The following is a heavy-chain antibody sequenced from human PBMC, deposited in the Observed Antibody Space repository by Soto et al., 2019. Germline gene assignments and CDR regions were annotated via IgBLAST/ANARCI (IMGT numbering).Heavy chain of an antibody. D-gene: IGHD6-13*01. V-gene: IGHV3-13*01. CDR1: GFTFRGFD. Sequence: PGGSLRLSCEASGFTFRGFDMHWVRQPTGKGLEWVSSIGTAGDTYYAVPVKGRFTISRDNAKDSLSLQMNSLRAGDMAVYFCAKSQEIGTHFFDSWGQGTQVTVSS. CDR3: AKSQEIGTHFFDS. J-gene: IGHJ4*02. CDR2: IGTAGDT.